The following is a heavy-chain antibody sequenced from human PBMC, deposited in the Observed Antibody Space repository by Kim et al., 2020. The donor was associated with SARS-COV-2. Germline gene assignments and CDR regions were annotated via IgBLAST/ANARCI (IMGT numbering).Heavy chain of an antibody. D-gene: IGHD2-2*01. CDR1: GYTFTSYG. J-gene: IGHJ6*02. CDR3: ARERIVVVPAATQVMDV. CDR2: ISAYNGNT. Sequence: ASVKVSCKASGYTFTSYGISWVRQAPGQGLEWMGWISAYNGNTDYAQKLQGRVIMTTDTSTSTAYMELRSLRSDDTAVYYCARERIVVVPAATQVMDVWGQGTTVTVSS. V-gene: IGHV1-18*04.